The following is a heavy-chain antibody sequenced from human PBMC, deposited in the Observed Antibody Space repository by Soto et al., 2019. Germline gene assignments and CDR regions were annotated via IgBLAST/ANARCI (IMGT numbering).Heavy chain of an antibody. CDR2: IYYSGST. CDR3: ARTGSDYGSGRNYYYYGMDV. Sequence: ASENLSLPCTVSGGSLRSCSYFLGWLRPPPGKGLGWIGSIYYSGSTYYNPSLKSRVTISVDTSKNQFSLKLSSVTAADTAVYYCARTGSDYGSGRNYYYYGMDVWGQGTTVTVSS. D-gene: IGHD3-10*01. CDR1: GGSLRSCSYF. V-gene: IGHV4-39*01. J-gene: IGHJ6*02.